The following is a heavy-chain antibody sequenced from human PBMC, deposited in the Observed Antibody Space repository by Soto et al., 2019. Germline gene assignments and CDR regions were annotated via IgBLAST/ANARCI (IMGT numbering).Heavy chain of an antibody. CDR1: GLTFGNYA. V-gene: IGHV3-23*01. CDR3: AKTQERERRRLIDF. CDR2: MSGSSSTT. J-gene: IGHJ4*02. D-gene: IGHD3-16*01. Sequence: GSLRLSCATSGLTFGNYAMSWVRQAPGGGLEWVSSMSGSSSTTYYADCVRGRFTISRERSKNTPYLQIRSLRAEDTALYYCAKTQERERRRLIDFWGQGTLVTLSS.